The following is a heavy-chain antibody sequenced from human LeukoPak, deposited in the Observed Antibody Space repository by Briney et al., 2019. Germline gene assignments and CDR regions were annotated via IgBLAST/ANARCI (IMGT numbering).Heavy chain of an antibody. CDR3: ARGLERPYYFDY. CDR1: GFTFSSYG. D-gene: IGHD1-1*01. Sequence: PGGSLRLSCAASGFTFSSYGMHWVCQAPGKGLEWVAVIWYDGSNKYYADSVKGRFTISRDNSKNTLYLQMNSLRAEDTAVHYCARGLERPYYFDYWGQGTLVTVSS. J-gene: IGHJ4*02. CDR2: IWYDGSNK. V-gene: IGHV3-33*01.